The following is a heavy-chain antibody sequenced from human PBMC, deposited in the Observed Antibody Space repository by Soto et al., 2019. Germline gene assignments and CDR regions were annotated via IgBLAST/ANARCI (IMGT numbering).Heavy chain of an antibody. J-gene: IGHJ4*02. Sequence: SETLSLTCTVSGGSISSYYWSWIRQPPGKGLEWIGYIYYSGSTNYNPSLKSRVTISVDTSKNQFSLKLSSVTAADTAVYYCARVRDFWSGYYFDYWGQGTLVTVSS. CDR1: GGSISSYY. CDR2: IYYSGST. V-gene: IGHV4-59*01. CDR3: ARVRDFWSGYYFDY. D-gene: IGHD3-3*01.